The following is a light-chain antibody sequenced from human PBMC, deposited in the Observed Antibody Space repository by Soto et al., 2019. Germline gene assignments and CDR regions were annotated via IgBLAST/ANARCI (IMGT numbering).Light chain of an antibody. V-gene: IGKV3-15*01. Sequence: EIVMTQSPATLSVSPGERATLSCRASQSVSSNLAWYQQKPGQAPRLLIYGASNRATGIPARFSGSGSGTEFTLTISSLQSEDFAVYYCQQYNNWPRGITFGQGTRLEIK. J-gene: IGKJ5*01. CDR2: GAS. CDR1: QSVSSN. CDR3: QQYNNWPRGIT.